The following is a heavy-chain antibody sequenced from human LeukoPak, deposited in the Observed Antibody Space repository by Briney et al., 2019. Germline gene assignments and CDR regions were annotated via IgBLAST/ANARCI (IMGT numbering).Heavy chain of an antibody. D-gene: IGHD2-2*01. CDR2: ISWNRGSI. Sequence: PGGSLRLSCAASGFTLDDYAMHWVRQAPGKGLEGVSGISWNRGSIVYADSVKGRFTISRDNAKNSLYLQMNSLRAEDTALYYCAKDIGCSSTSCYPPSFYYYGMDVWGQGTTVTVSS. J-gene: IGHJ6*02. V-gene: IGHV3-9*01. CDR1: GFTLDDYA. CDR3: AKDIGCSSTSCYPPSFYYYGMDV.